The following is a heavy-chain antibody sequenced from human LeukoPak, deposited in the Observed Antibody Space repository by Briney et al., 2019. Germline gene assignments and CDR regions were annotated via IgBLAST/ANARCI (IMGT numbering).Heavy chain of an antibody. V-gene: IGHV3-30*04. Sequence: GGSLRLSCAAAGFTFSSYAMHWVRQAPGKGLEWVALISYDGSINDYADSVKGRFTISRDNSKNTLYLQMNSLRADDTAMYYCARGSYSSSWKTFDYWGQGTLVTVSS. CDR3: ARGSYSSSWKTFDY. D-gene: IGHD6-13*01. CDR1: GFTFSSYA. CDR2: ISYDGSIN. J-gene: IGHJ4*02.